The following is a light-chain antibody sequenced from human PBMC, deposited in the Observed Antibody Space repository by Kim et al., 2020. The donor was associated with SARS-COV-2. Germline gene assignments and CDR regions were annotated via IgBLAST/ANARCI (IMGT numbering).Light chain of an antibody. J-gene: IGKJ2*01. CDR1: QNIARY. V-gene: IGKV1D-8*02. CDR3: QQYFDFPYT. Sequence: SASPGDKVTITCRLTQNIARYLAWFQQRPGKAPPLLIYAAYTLHTGAQSRFSGSGSGTDFTLTINPLQSEDSATYFCQQYFDFPYTFGQGTKLEI. CDR2: AAY.